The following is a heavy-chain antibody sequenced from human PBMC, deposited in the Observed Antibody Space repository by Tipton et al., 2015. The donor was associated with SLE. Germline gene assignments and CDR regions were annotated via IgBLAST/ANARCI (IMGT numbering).Heavy chain of an antibody. J-gene: IGHJ6*03. V-gene: IGHV4-34*01. D-gene: IGHD3-3*01. Sequence: TLSLTCAVYGGSFSGYYWSWIRQPPGKGLEWIGEINHSGSTNYNPSLKSRVTISVDTSKNQFSLKLSSVTAADTVVYYCAIEMSAYDFWSGGDRYYYMDVWGKGTTVTVSS. CDR2: INHSGST. CDR1: GGSFSGYY. CDR3: AIEMSAYDFWSGGDRYYYMDV.